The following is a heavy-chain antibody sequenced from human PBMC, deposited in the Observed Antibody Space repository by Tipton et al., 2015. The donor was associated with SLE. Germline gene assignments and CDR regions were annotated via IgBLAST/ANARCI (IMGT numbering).Heavy chain of an antibody. CDR2: IYYTGTTT. J-gene: IGHJ5*02. D-gene: IGHD5-18*01. CDR3: AGLHGYSYGLNWFDP. CDR1: GGSVSSCSKY. V-gene: IGHV4-39*07. Sequence: TLSLTCTVSGGSVSSCSKYWAWIRQPPGKGLGGIGSIYYTGTTTYYNSFLKSRVTMSVDTSKNQFSLRLTSVIAADTAVYYCAGLHGYSYGLNWFDPWGQGTLISVSS.